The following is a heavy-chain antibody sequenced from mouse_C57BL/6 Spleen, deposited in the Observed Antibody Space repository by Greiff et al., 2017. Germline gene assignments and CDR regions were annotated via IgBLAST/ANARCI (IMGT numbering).Heavy chain of an antibody. V-gene: IGHV5-17*01. Sequence: EVQVVESGGGLVKPGGSLKLSCAASGFTFSDYGMHWVRQAPEKGLEWVAYISSGSSTIYYADTVKGRFTISRDNAKNTLFLHMTSLRSEDTAMYYCARLLFDYWGQGTTLTVSS. J-gene: IGHJ2*01. D-gene: IGHD1-1*01. CDR2: ISSGSSTI. CDR1: GFTFSDYG. CDR3: ARLLFDY.